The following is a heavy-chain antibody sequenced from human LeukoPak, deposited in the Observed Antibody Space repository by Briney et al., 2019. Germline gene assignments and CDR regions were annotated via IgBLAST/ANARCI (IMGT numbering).Heavy chain of an antibody. V-gene: IGHV3-33*06. Sequence: GGSLRLSCAASGFTFSSYGMHWVRQAPGKGLEWVAVIWYDGSNKYYADSVKGRFTISRDNSKNTLYLQMNSLRAEDTAVYYCAKDRHGNATTYFQYWGQGTLVTVSS. CDR3: AKDRHGNATTYFQY. CDR1: GFTFSSYG. D-gene: IGHD1-1*01. J-gene: IGHJ1*01. CDR2: IWYDGSNK.